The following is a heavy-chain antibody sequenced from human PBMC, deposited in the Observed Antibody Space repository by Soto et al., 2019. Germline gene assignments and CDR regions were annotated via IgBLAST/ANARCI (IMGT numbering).Heavy chain of an antibody. J-gene: IGHJ6*03. CDR1: GFTFSGSA. V-gene: IGHV3-73*01. CDR2: IRSKANSYAT. CDR3: TRQGIQYEKDYYYYYYMDV. D-gene: IGHD4-4*01. Sequence: EVQLVESGGGLVQPGGSLKLSCAASGFTFSGSAMHWVRQASGKGLEWVGRIRSKANSYATAYAASVKGRFTISRDDSKNTAYLQMNSLKTEDTAVYYCTRQGIQYEKDYYYYYYMDVWGKGTTVTVSS.